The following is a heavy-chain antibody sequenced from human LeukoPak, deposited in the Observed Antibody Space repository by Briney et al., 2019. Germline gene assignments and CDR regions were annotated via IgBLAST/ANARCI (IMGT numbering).Heavy chain of an antibody. CDR2: ISGSSSTI. CDR1: GFTFGRHS. V-gene: IGHV3-48*02. CDR3: ASRHSSTWTFDY. D-gene: IGHD6-13*01. Sequence: GGSLRLSCAASGFTFGRHSMNWVRQAPGKGLEWVSYISGSSSTIFYADSVKGRFTISRDNAKNSLSLQMNSLRDEDTAMYYCASRHSSTWTFDYWGQGTLVTVSS. J-gene: IGHJ4*02.